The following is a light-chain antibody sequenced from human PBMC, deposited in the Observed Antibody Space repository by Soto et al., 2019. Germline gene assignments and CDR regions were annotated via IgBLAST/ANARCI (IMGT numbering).Light chain of an antibody. V-gene: IGKV3-20*01. J-gene: IGKJ5*01. CDR3: QQSDSPFT. CDR1: QSVSSLF. CDR2: DAS. Sequence: DIVLTQSPGTLSLSPGERATLSCRASQSVSSLFLAWYQQKPGQSPTLLIYDASTRATGVPDWFGGSGFGTDFTLNIRRLEPEDFAVYYWQQSDSPFTFGQGTRLEFK.